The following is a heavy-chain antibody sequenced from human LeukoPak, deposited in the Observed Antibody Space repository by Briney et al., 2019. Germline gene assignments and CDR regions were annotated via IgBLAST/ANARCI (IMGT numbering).Heavy chain of an antibody. CDR1: VFTFSSYA. Sequence: GRSLRLSCAASVFTFSSYAMHWVRQAPGKGLEWVSGISGSGGRTYYAYSVKGGFTISRDNSKNTKYLQMNSMRAEDTAIYYCTKAPGSYYFDYWGQGTLVTVSS. CDR2: ISGSGGRT. V-gene: IGHV3-23*01. CDR3: TKAPGSYYFDY. J-gene: IGHJ4*02.